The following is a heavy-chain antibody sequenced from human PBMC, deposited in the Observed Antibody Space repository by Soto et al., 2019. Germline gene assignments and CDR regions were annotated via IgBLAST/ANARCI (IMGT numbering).Heavy chain of an antibody. Sequence: LRLSGAASGLTFSSYWMHWVRQAPGKGLVWVSRINSDGSSTSYADSVKGRFNISRDNAKNTLYLQMNSLRADDTAVYYCAREVGATRFDYWGQGTLVTVSS. V-gene: IGHV3-74*01. CDR2: INSDGSST. D-gene: IGHD1-26*01. CDR3: AREVGATRFDY. CDR1: GLTFSSYW. J-gene: IGHJ4*02.